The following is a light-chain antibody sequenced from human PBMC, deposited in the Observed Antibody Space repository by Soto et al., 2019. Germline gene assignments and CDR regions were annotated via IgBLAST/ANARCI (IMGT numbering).Light chain of an antibody. CDR1: QPIGRN. CDR2: TSS. CDR3: QQSYSTPTT. J-gene: IGKJ1*01. V-gene: IGKV1-39*01. Sequence: DIQMTQSPASLSASIGDRVTISCRASQPIGRNLNRYQQKPGKAPTLLMFTSSSLQSGVPSRFSGSGSGTDFILTISSLQPEDFATYYCQQSYSTPTTFGQGTKVDIK.